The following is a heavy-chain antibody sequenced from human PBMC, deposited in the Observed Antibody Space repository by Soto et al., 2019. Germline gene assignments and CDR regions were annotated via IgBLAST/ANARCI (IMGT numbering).Heavy chain of an antibody. Sequence: QVQLVQSGAEVKKPGASVKVSCKASGYTFTSYGISWVRQAPGQGLEWMGWISAYNGNTNYAQKLQGRVTMTTDTSTSTAYLELRGLRSDETAVYYCARDRRGYYGSGSYNNALDHWGQGTLVTVSS. D-gene: IGHD3-10*01. CDR3: ARDRRGYYGSGSYNNALDH. J-gene: IGHJ4*01. CDR1: GYTFTSYG. V-gene: IGHV1-18*01. CDR2: ISAYNGNT.